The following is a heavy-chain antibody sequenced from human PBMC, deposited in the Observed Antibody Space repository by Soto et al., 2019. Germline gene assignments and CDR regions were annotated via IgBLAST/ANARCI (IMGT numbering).Heavy chain of an antibody. CDR3: ARVVAAAGTVLFDY. CDR1: GGSISSGGYS. D-gene: IGHD6-13*01. V-gene: IGHV4-30-2*01. J-gene: IGHJ4*02. CDR2: IYHSGST. Sequence: SETLSLTCAVSGGSISSGGYSWSWIRQPPGKGLEWIGYIYHSGSTYYNPSLKSRVTISVDRSKNQFSLKLSSVTAADTAVYYCARVVAAAGTVLFDYWGQGTLVTV.